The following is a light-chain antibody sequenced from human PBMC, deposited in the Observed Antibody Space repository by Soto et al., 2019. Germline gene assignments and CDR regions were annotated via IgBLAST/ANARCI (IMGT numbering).Light chain of an antibody. Sequence: EMVMTQSPATLSVSPGERATLSCRASQSVRSSLAWYQQKPGQPPRLLIYRASTRATGVPARFSGSGSGTEFTLTISSLQSEDFATYYCQQPISFPITFGQGTRLENK. CDR1: QSVRSS. CDR2: RAS. V-gene: IGKV3-15*01. CDR3: QQPISFPIT. J-gene: IGKJ5*01.